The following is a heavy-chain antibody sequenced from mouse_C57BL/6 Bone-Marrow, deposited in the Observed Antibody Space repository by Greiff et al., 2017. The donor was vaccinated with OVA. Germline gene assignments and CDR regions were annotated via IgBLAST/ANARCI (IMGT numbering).Heavy chain of an antibody. Sequence: VQLQESGAELVRPGASVTLSCKASGYTFTDYEMHWVKQTPVHGLEWIGAIDPETGGTAYNQKFKGKAILTADKSSSTAYMELRSLTSEDSAVYYCTRPYLAYWGQGTLVTVSA. CDR2: IDPETGGT. J-gene: IGHJ3*01. D-gene: IGHD6-5*01. V-gene: IGHV1-15*01. CDR3: TRPYLAY. CDR1: GYTFTDYE.